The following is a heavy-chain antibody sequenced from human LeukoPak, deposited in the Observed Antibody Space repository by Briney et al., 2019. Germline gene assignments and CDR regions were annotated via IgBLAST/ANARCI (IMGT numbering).Heavy chain of an antibody. Sequence: PGGSLRLSCTASGFTFANYAMSWVRQAPGEGLEWVSCVSGNGGGTYYADSVKGRFTISRDNSKDTIYLQMNSLRAEDTAVYYCARDSSEWELAHFDSWGQGTLVTVSS. CDR1: GFTFANYA. J-gene: IGHJ4*02. V-gene: IGHV3-23*01. D-gene: IGHD1-26*01. CDR2: VSGNGGGT. CDR3: ARDSSEWELAHFDS.